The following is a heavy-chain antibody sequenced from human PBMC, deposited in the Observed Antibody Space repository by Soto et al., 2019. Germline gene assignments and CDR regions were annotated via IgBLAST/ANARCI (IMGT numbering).Heavy chain of an antibody. CDR3: ARHPERIAEIGWFEP. Sequence: EVQLVESGGGLVQPGGSLRLSCAASGFTFSSYSMNWVRQAPGKGLEWVSYISSSSSTIYYADSVKGRFTISRDTAKNSLYLQMNSLRAEDTAVYYCARHPERIAEIGWFEPWGQGTLVTVSS. J-gene: IGHJ5*02. CDR1: GFTFSSYS. CDR2: ISSSSSTI. V-gene: IGHV3-48*01. D-gene: IGHD6-13*01.